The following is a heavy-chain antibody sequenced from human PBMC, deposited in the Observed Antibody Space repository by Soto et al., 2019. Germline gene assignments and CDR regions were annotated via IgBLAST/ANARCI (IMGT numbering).Heavy chain of an antibody. Sequence: QVQLQESGPGLVQPSETLSLTCTVSGGSISSSSYHWGWIRQPPGKGLEWIGSIYYSGSTYYNPSLKSRVTISVDTSKNQFSLKLSSVTAADTAVYYCAGQGTYYHVSGTYYRGWFDPWGQGTLVTVSS. V-gene: IGHV4-39*01. CDR1: GGSISSSSYH. CDR3: AGQGTYYHVSGTYYRGWFDP. D-gene: IGHD3-10*01. CDR2: IYYSGST. J-gene: IGHJ5*02.